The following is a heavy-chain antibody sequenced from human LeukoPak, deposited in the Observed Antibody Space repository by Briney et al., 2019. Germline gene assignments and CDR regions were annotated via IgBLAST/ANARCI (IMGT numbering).Heavy chain of an antibody. CDR2: IYYSGST. D-gene: IGHD6-6*01. Sequence: KPSETLSLTCTVSGGSISSYYWSWIRQPPGKGLEWIGYIYYSGSTNYNPSLKSRVTISVDTSKNQFSLKLSSVTAADTAVYYCARDIDIAARQPNAFDIWGQGTMVTVSS. CDR3: ARDIDIAARQPNAFDI. CDR1: GGSISSYY. J-gene: IGHJ3*02. V-gene: IGHV4-59*12.